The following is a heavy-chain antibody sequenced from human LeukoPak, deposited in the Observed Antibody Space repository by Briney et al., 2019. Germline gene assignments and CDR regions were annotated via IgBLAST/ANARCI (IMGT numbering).Heavy chain of an antibody. Sequence: GGSLRLSCAASGFTFSNYGRSWVRQAPGKGLEWVSAISGGGSATYYADSVTGRFTISRDNSKNTLFLQMNTLRVADTAVYYCAGGAGVYYYGMDVWGQGTSVTVSS. V-gene: IGHV3-23*01. CDR1: GFTFSNYG. J-gene: IGHJ6*02. CDR2: ISGGGSAT. CDR3: AGGAGVYYYGMDV.